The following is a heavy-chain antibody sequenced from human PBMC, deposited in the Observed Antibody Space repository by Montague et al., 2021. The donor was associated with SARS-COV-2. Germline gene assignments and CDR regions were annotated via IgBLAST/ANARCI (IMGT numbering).Heavy chain of an antibody. CDR3: ARPVSYYDILSSSTNWFDP. CDR1: GGSISSSSYY. Sequence: SETLSLTCTVSGGSISSSSYYWGWTRQPPGKGLEWIGSIYYSGSTYYNPSLKSRVTTSVDTSKNQFSLKLSSVTAADTAVYYCARPVSYYDILSSSTNWFDPWGQGTLVTVSS. V-gene: IGHV4-39*01. J-gene: IGHJ5*02. CDR2: IYYSGST. D-gene: IGHD3-9*01.